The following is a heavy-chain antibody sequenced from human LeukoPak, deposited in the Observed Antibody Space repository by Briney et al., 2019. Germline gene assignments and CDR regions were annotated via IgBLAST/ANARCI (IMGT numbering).Heavy chain of an antibody. CDR3: ARTRGYYGDPRLLDY. Sequence: SETLSLTCTVSGGSLSSGNYYYSWIRQPAGKGLEWLGRIYTSGTTDYNPSLKSRVTISVDTSKNQFSLKLSSVTAADTAVYYCARTRGYYGDPRLLDYWGQETLVTVSS. CDR2: IYTSGTT. D-gene: IGHD4-17*01. V-gene: IGHV4-61*02. CDR1: GGSLSSGNYY. J-gene: IGHJ4*02.